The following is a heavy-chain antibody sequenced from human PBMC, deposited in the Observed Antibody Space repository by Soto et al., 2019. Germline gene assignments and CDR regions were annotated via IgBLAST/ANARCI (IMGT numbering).Heavy chain of an antibody. V-gene: IGHV1-69*13. D-gene: IGHD6-13*01. Sequence: SVKVSCKASGYTFTSYGISWVRQAPGQGLEWMGGIIPIFGTANYAQKFQGRVTITADESTSTAYMELSSLRSEDTAVYYCAREGSSWYGAEYFQHWGQGTLVTVSS. CDR1: GYTFTSYG. CDR2: IIPIFGTA. J-gene: IGHJ1*01. CDR3: AREGSSWYGAEYFQH.